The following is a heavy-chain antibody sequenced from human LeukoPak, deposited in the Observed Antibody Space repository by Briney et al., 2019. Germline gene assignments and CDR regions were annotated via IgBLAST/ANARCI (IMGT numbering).Heavy chain of an antibody. CDR1: GGTFSSYA. V-gene: IGHV1-69*06. CDR3: AREGSYYGSGSSPRPFDY. J-gene: IGHJ4*02. D-gene: IGHD3-10*01. CDR2: IIPIFGTA. Sequence: ASVKVSCKASGGTFSSYAISWVRQAPGQGLEWMGGIIPIFGTANYAQKFQGRVPITADKSTSTAYMELSSLRSEDTAVYYCAREGSYYGSGSSPRPFDYWGQGTLVTVSS.